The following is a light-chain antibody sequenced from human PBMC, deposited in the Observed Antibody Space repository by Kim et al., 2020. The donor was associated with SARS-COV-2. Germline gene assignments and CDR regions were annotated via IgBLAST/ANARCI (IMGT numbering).Light chain of an antibody. V-gene: IGKV3-11*01. CDR3: QQRSNWPPVT. J-gene: IGKJ2*01. CDR2: DAS. Sequence: PGERATLSCRASQSVSSYLAWYQQKPGQAPRLLIYDASNRATGIPARFSGSGSGTDFTLTISSLEPEDFAVYYCQQRSNWPPVTFGQGTKLE. CDR1: QSVSSY.